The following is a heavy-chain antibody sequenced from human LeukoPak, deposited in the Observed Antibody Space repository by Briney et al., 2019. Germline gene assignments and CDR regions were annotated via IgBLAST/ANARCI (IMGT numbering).Heavy chain of an antibody. Sequence: PSEPLSLTCTVSGGSITNYYWIWLRHPPGKGLEWIGYLYYTGRTNYNPSLKSRVTISVDMSKDQFSLKLRSMNAADTTVYYCARGSNWGDYWGQGTRVTVST. CDR3: ARGSNWGDY. CDR2: LYYTGRT. V-gene: IGHV4-59*08. CDR1: GGSITNYY. J-gene: IGHJ4*02. D-gene: IGHD7-27*01.